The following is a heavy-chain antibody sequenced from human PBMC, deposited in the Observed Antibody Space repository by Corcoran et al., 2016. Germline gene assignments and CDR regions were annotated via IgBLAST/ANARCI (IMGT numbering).Heavy chain of an antibody. CDR2: IKNSGST. D-gene: IGHD6-6*01. CDR1: GYSISNYY. V-gene: IGHV4-59*01. Sequence: QVQLQESGPGLEKPSETLSLTCTVSGYSISNYYWTWMRQAPGKGLEWIAHIKNSGSTYYNPPLKKRVTISLDTSRNQVSLTLTSVTAADTAVYYCARARVPSSPHTAYDVWGQGTVLTVSS. CDR3: ARARVPSSPHTAYDV. J-gene: IGHJ3*01.